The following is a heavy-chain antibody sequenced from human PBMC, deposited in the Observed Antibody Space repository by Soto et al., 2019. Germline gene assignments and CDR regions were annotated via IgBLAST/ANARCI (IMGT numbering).Heavy chain of an antibody. J-gene: IGHJ6*02. V-gene: IGHV6-1*01. CDR2: TYYRSKWYN. D-gene: IGHD3-22*01. Sequence: SQTLSLTCAISGDSVSSNSAAWNWIRQSPSRGLEWLGRTYYRSKWYNDYAVSVKSRITINPDTSKNQFSLQLNSVTPEDTAVYYCARDRTYYYDSSGYYLRDYYYNYGMDVWGRGTTVTVSS. CDR1: GDSVSSNSAA. CDR3: ARDRTYYYDSSGYYLRDYYYNYGMDV.